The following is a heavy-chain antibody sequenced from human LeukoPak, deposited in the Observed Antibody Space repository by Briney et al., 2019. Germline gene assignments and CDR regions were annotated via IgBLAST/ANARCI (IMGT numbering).Heavy chain of an antibody. CDR1: GGTFSSYA. Sequence: ASVKVSCKASGGTFSSYAISWVRQAPGQGLEWMGWISAYNGNTNYAQKLQGRVTMTTDTSTSTAYMELRSLRSDDTAVYYCARALSDYDSSGYAFDIWGQGTMVTVSS. CDR3: ARALSDYDSSGYAFDI. D-gene: IGHD3-22*01. CDR2: ISAYNGNT. V-gene: IGHV1-18*01. J-gene: IGHJ3*02.